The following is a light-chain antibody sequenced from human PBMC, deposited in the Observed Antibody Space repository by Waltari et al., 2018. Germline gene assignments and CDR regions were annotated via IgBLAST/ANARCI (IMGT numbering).Light chain of an antibody. CDR3: CSYADSSIVL. Sequence: HSALPQPASVSGPPGQSTTISVPGTSTDVRSSNSVSWYHPPPGIGPQLIIYEATQRPSGVSSRFSGSKSGSTASLTISGLQAEDEADYYCCSYADSSIVLFGGGTKLTVL. CDR2: EAT. CDR1: STDVRSSNS. J-gene: IGLJ3*02. V-gene: IGLV2-23*01.